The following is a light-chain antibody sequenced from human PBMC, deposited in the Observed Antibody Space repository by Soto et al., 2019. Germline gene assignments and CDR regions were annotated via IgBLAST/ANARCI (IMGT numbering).Light chain of an antibody. CDR3: QQYNSYRA. CDR1: QSISNW. J-gene: IGKJ1*01. CDR2: KAS. V-gene: IGKV1-5*03. Sequence: DIQMTQSPSTLSASVGDRVTITCRASQSISNWLAWHQQKPGKAPKLLIYKASSLESGVPSRFSGSGSGTEFTLTISSLQPDDFATYYCQQYNSYRALGQGTKVDIK.